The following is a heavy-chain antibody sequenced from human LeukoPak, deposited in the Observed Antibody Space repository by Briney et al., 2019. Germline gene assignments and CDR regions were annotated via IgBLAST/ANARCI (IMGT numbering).Heavy chain of an antibody. V-gene: IGHV3-48*01. CDR3: ARRCGSTCFDY. CDR1: GFTFSSYS. Sequence: GGSLRLSCAASGFTFSSYSMNWVRQAPGKGLEWVSYISSGSGSSIYYADSVKGRFTISRDNSKNTLYLQMNGLRAEDTAIYYCARRCGSTCFDYWGQGTLVTVSS. J-gene: IGHJ4*02. CDR2: ISSGSGSSI. D-gene: IGHD6-13*01.